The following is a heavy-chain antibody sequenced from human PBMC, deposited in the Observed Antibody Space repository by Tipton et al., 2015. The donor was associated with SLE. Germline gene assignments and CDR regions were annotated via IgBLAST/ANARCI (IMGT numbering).Heavy chain of an antibody. CDR3: ARESTMIVVAHYGMDV. CDR1: GFTFSSYA. Sequence: SLRLSCVASGFTFSSYAMHWVRQAPGKGLEWVAVILYDGSNKYYADSVKGRFTISRDNSKNTLYLQMNSLRAEDTAVYYCARESTMIVVAHYGMDVWGRGTTVTVSS. CDR2: ILYDGSNK. D-gene: IGHD3-22*01. J-gene: IGHJ6*02. V-gene: IGHV3-30*04.